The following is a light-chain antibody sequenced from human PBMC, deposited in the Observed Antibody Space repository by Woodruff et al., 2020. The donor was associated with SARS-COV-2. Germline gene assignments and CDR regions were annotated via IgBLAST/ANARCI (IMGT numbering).Light chain of an antibody. J-gene: IGKJ3*01. Sequence: ISNYLNWYQQKPGKAPKLLIYEASSLETEVPSRFSGSGSGTEFTLTISSLQPDDFATYYCQKYNSVPFTFGPGTKVDIK. CDR1: ISNY. CDR2: EAS. CDR3: QKYNSVPFT. V-gene: IGKV1-5*03.